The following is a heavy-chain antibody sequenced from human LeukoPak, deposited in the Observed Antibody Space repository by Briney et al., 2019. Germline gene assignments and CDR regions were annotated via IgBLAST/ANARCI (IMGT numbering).Heavy chain of an antibody. CDR1: GFDFSTHS. CDR2: ISSSNGDI. CDR3: VRDADGGNSWFDS. D-gene: IGHD4-23*01. J-gene: IGHJ5*01. V-gene: IGHV3-21*01. Sequence: GGSLRLSCAASGFDFSTHSMNWVRQAPGKGLEWVSWISSSNGDIYYADSVRGRFTISRDDAKKSLYLQMNSLRAEDTAVYYCVRDADGGNSWFDSWGQGTLVTVSS.